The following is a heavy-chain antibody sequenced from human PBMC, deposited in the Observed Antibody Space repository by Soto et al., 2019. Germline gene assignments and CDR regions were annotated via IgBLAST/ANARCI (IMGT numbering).Heavy chain of an antibody. J-gene: IGHJ1*01. CDR2: IKQDGSEK. CDR1: GFTFSSYW. V-gene: IGHV3-7*03. D-gene: IGHD1-26*01. CDR3: ARSPTGWELPAYFQH. Sequence: EVQLVESGGGLVQPGGSLRLSCAASGFTFSSYWMSWVRQAPGKGLEWVANIKQDGSEKYYVDSVKGRFTISRDNAKNSLYLQMNCLRAEDTAVDYCARSPTGWELPAYFQHWGQGTLVTVSS.